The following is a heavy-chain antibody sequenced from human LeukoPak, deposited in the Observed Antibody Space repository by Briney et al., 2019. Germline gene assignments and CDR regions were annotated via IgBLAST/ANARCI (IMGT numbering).Heavy chain of an antibody. CDR3: VKGRGYGDAFDI. Sequence: PGGSLRLSCSASGFTFSSYAMHWVRQAPGKGLEYVSAVSSNGGSTYYADSVKGRFTISRDNSKNTLYLQMSSLRAEDTAVYYCVKGRGYGDAFDIWGQGTMVTVSS. CDR2: VSSNGGST. V-gene: IGHV3-64D*06. D-gene: IGHD3-22*01. J-gene: IGHJ3*02. CDR1: GFTFSSYA.